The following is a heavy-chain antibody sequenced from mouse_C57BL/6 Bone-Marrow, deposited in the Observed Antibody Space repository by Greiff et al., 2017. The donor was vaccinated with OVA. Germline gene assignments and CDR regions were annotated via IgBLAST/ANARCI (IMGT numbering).Heavy chain of an antibody. CDR2: IYPGSGNT. J-gene: IGHJ2*01. Sequence: VQLQQSGAELVRPGASVKLSCKASGYTFTDYYINWVKQRPGQGLEWIARIYPGSGNTYYNEKFKGKATLTAEKSSSTAYMQLSSLTSEDSAVDFCAREGLYGSSPFDYWGQGTTLTVSS. V-gene: IGHV1-76*01. CDR1: GYTFTDYY. CDR3: AREGLYGSSPFDY. D-gene: IGHD1-1*01.